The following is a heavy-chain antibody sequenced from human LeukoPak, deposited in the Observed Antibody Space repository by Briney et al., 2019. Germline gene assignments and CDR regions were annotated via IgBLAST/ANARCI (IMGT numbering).Heavy chain of an antibody. CDR3: VRDGSSWGNFDY. V-gene: IGHV3-48*01. J-gene: IGHJ4*02. Sequence: GGSLRLSCAVSGFTFSTYAMGWVRQAPGKGLEWVSYLSSSSSVIYHADSGKGRFTISRDNAKNSLYLQMNSLRTEDTAVYYCVRDGSSWGNFDYWGQGTLVSVSS. CDR1: GFTFSTYA. CDR2: LSSSSSVI. D-gene: IGHD7-27*01.